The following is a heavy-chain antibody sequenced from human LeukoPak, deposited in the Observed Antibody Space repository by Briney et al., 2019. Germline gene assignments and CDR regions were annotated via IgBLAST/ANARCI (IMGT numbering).Heavy chain of an antibody. V-gene: IGHV6-1*01. D-gene: IGHD1-1*01. Sequence: SQTLSLTCAISGDSVSSNSAAWNWIRQSPSRGLEWLGRTYYRSKWYNDYAVSVKNRIVINPDTSKNQFSLQLSSVTPEDTAVYYCTRDGIRVLDYWGQGILVTVSS. CDR2: TYYRSKWYN. J-gene: IGHJ4*02. CDR3: TRDGIRVLDY. CDR1: GDSVSSNSAA.